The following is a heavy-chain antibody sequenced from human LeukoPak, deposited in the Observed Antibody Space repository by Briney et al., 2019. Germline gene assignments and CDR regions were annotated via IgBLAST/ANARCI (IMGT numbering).Heavy chain of an antibody. CDR3: ARVRDGYNDAYDI. D-gene: IGHD5-24*01. J-gene: IGHJ3*02. CDR1: GYSFTNYN. CDR2: IKPSGGDT. Sequence: ASVKVSCKTSGYSFTNYNLHWVRQAPGQRLEWMGIIKPSGGDTNYAQKFQGRVFMTRDTSTSTVYLELSSMKAEDTAVYYCARVRDGYNDAYDIWGQGTVVTVSS. V-gene: IGHV1-46*01.